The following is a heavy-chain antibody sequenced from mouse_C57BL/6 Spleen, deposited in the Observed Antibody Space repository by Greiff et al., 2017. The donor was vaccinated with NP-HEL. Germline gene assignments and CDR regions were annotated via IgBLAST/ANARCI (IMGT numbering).Heavy chain of an antibody. CDR1: GYTFTSYW. V-gene: IGHV1-52*01. CDR2: IDPSDSET. J-gene: IGHJ2*01. CDR3: ARGDLDY. Sequence: QVQLKQSGAELVRPGTSVKVSCKASGYTFTSYWMHWVKQRPIQGLEWIGNIDPSDSETHYNQKFKDKATLTVDKSSSTAYMQLSSLTSEDSAVYYCARGDLDYWGQGTTLTVSS.